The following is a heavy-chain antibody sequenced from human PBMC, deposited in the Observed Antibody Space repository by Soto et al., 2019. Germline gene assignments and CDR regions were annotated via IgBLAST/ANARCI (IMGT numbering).Heavy chain of an antibody. J-gene: IGHJ5*02. Sequence: ASVKVSCKTSNYNFTNYAITWVRQAPGQVLEWVGLISTYNGNTKSAQNLQGRVTMTTDTSTATAYMDLRALRSDDTAIYYCARMISSAADLGGQGALVTVSS. CDR3: ARMISSAADL. V-gene: IGHV1-18*01. CDR2: ISTYNGNT. D-gene: IGHD3-16*01. CDR1: NYNFTNYA.